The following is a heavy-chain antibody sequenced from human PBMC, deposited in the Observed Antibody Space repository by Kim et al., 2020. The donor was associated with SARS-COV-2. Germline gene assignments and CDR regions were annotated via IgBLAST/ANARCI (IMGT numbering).Heavy chain of an antibody. CDR3: AKDREKYYYAMDV. V-gene: IGHV3-30*18. J-gene: IGHJ6*02. D-gene: IGHD1-26*01. CDR1: GFTFSIYG. CDR2: ISYDGSNK. Sequence: GGSLRLSCAASGFTFSIYGMHWVRQAPGKGLEWVAFISYDGSNKYYADSVKGRSTISRDNSKNTVYLQMNSLRGEDTAVYYCAKDREKYYYAMDVWGQGTTVTVSS.